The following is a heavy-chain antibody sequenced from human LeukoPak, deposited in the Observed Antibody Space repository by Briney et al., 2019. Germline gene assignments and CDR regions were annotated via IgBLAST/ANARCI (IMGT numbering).Heavy chain of an antibody. J-gene: IGHJ4*02. CDR2: IKQDGSER. Sequence: PGGSLRLSCAASGFTFSGFSMSWVRQSPTKGLEWVANIKQDGSERYYVDSVKGRFTISRDNAKNSLSLQMNNLRVEDTAVYYCARDAVRGVITNHDYWGQGTLVTVSS. V-gene: IGHV3-7*01. D-gene: IGHD3-10*01. CDR3: ARDAVRGVITNHDY. CDR1: GFTFSGFS.